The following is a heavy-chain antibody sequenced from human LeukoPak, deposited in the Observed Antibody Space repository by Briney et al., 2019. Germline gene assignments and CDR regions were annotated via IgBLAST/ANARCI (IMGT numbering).Heavy chain of an antibody. J-gene: IGHJ4*02. CDR1: GFTFTNYA. Sequence: GGSLRLSCAASGFTFTNYAMSWVRQAPGKGLEWVSAISGGGGRTYYADSVKGRFTISRDNSKNTPYLQMNSLRAEDTAVYYCAKWFYVLDTAPRISYFDYWGQGTLVTVSS. V-gene: IGHV3-23*01. CDR2: ISGGGGRT. D-gene: IGHD3/OR15-3a*01. CDR3: AKWFYVLDTAPRISYFDY.